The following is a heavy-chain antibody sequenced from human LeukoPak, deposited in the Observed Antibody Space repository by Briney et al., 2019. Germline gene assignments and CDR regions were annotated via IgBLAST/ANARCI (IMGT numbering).Heavy chain of an antibody. CDR2: IYSGGST. CDR1: GFTVSSNY. Sequence: GGSLRLSCAASGFTVSSNYMSWVRQAPGKGLEWVSVIYSGGSTYYADSVKGRFTISRDNSKNTLYLQMNSLRAEDTAVYYCARGGYYYDSRFDYWGQGTLVTVSS. D-gene: IGHD3-22*01. V-gene: IGHV3-53*01. J-gene: IGHJ4*02. CDR3: ARGGYYYDSRFDY.